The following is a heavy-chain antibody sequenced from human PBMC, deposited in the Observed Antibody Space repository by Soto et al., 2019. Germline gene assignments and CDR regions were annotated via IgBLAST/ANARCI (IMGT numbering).Heavy chain of an antibody. D-gene: IGHD6-6*01. CDR3: ARCYSSSSFYYYYYMDV. CDR2: IYYCGST. Sequence: SETLSLTCTVSGGSISSYYWSWIRQPPGKGLEWIGYIYYCGSTIYNPSLKSRVTISVDTSKNLFSLKLSSVTAADTAVYYCARCYSSSSFYYYYYMDVWGKGTTVTVSS. V-gene: IGHV4-59*08. J-gene: IGHJ6*03. CDR1: GGSISSYY.